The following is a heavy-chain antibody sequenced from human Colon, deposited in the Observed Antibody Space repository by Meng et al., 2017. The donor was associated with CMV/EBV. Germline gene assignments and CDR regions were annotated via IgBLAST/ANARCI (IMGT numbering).Heavy chain of an antibody. D-gene: IGHD3-10*01. J-gene: IGHJ4*02. CDR1: GFRLEGYS. V-gene: IGHV3-43*01. CDR3: AKDAYGSGSHFDY. CDR2: INWDGGRS. Sequence: GSGFRLEGYSMHWVRQVPGKGLEWVSLINWDGGRSYYADSVKGRFIISRDNSKNSLYLQMNSLRIEDTAFYYCAKDAYGSGSHFDYWGQGTLVTVSS.